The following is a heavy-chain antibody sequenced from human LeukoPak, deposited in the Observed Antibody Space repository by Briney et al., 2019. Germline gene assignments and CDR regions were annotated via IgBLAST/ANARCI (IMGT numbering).Heavy chain of an antibody. Sequence: GGSLRLSCSASGFTFSSYAMHWVRQAPGKGLEYVSAISSNGGSTHYADSVKGRFTISRDNSKNTLYLQMSSLRAEDTAVYYCVKGGRIAVAGTGFDYWGQGTLVTVSS. J-gene: IGHJ4*02. V-gene: IGHV3-64D*06. D-gene: IGHD6-19*01. CDR3: VKGGRIAVAGTGFDY. CDR1: GFTFSSYA. CDR2: ISSNGGST.